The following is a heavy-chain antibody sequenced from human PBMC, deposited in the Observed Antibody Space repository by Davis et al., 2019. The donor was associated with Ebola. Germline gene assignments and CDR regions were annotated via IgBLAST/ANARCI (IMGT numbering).Heavy chain of an antibody. CDR3: AKRAGT. V-gene: IGHV3-7*01. CDR2: IKQDGSEK. J-gene: IGHJ5*02. D-gene: IGHD3-10*01. CDR1: GLTFSSYW. Sequence: GGSLRLSCAASGLTFSSYWMSWVRQAPGKGLEWVANIKQDGSEKYYVDSVKGRFTISRDNAKNSLYLQMNSLRAEDTAVYYCAKRAGTWGQGTLVTVSS.